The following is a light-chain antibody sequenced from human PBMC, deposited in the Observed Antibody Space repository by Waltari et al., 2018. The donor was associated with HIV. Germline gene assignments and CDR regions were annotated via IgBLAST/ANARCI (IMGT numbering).Light chain of an antibody. Sequence: QSALTQPASVSGSPGQSITISCTGTSSDVGGYNLVSWYQQHPGKAPKLMIYEVSKRPSGVSNRLSGSKSGNTASLTISGLQAEDEDDYYCCAYAGSTTYVIFGGGTKLTVL. CDR3: CAYAGSTTYVI. V-gene: IGLV2-23*02. CDR1: SSDVGGYNL. CDR2: EVS. J-gene: IGLJ2*01.